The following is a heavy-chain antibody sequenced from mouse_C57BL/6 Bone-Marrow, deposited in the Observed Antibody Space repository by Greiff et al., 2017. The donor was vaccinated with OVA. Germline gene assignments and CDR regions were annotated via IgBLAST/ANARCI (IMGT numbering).Heavy chain of an antibody. J-gene: IGHJ2*01. V-gene: IGHV1-15*01. Sequence: QVQLQQSGAELVRPGASVTLSCKASGYTFTDYEMHWVMQTPVHGLEWIGAIDPETGGTAYNQKFKGKAILTADKSSSTAYMELRSLTSEDSAVYYCTRWGLRYFDYWGQGTTLTVSS. CDR2: IDPETGGT. CDR3: TRWGLRYFDY. D-gene: IGHD2-4*01. CDR1: GYTFTDYE.